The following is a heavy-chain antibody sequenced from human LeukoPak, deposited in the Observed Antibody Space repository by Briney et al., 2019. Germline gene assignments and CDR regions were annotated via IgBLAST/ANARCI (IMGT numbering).Heavy chain of an antibody. CDR1: GGTFSSYA. CDR3: ARDLRYYDFWSCYFSNHYYYMDV. J-gene: IGHJ6*03. CDR2: IIPIFGTA. D-gene: IGHD3-3*01. Sequence: SVKVSCKDSGGTFSSYAISWVRQAPGQGLEWMGGIIPIFGTANYAQKFQGRVTITADESTSTAYMELSSLRSEDTAVYYCARDLRYYDFWSCYFSNHYYYMDVWGKGTTVTVSS. V-gene: IGHV1-69*01.